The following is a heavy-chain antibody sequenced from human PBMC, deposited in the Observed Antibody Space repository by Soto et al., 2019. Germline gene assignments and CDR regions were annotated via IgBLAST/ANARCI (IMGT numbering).Heavy chain of an antibody. Sequence: QVQLQQWGAGLLKPSETLSLTCAVSGGTLNGNFWAWIRQPPGKRLEWIGEIKPNGDTNYNSSLKSRVTISVDTSKNLFSLKLTSVTAADTAVYYCARERDSLLAASYYFDHWGQGTVVTVSS. D-gene: IGHD5-12*01. J-gene: IGHJ4*02. CDR1: GGTLNGNF. V-gene: IGHV4-34*01. CDR2: IKPNGDT. CDR3: ARERDSLLAASYYFDH.